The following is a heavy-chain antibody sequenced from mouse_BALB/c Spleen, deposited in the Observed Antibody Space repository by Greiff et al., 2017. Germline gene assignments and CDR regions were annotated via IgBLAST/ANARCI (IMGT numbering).Heavy chain of an antibody. D-gene: IGHD2-4*01. CDR2: ISSGSSTI. CDR3: AREGDYLAY. V-gene: IGHV5-17*02. J-gene: IGHJ3*01. CDR1: GFTFSSFG. Sequence: EVQLQESGGGLVQPGGSRKLSCAASGFTFSSFGMHWVRQAPEKGLEWVAYISSGSSTIYYADTVKGRFTISRDNPKNTLFLQMTSLRSEDTAMYYCAREGDYLAYWGQGTLVTVSA.